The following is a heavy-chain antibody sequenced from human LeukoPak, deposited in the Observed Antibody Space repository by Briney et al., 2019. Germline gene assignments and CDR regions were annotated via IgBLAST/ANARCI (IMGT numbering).Heavy chain of an antibody. D-gene: IGHD3-10*01. J-gene: IGHJ4*02. CDR1: GFTFSSYA. Sequence: GGSLRLSCAASGFTFSSYAMSWVRQAPGKGLEWVSAISGSGGSTYYADSVKGRFTISRDNSKNTLYLQMNSLRAEDTAVYYCAKIAHYYGSGSYYEYYFDYWGQGTLVTVSS. CDR3: AKIAHYYGSGSYYEYYFDY. V-gene: IGHV3-23*01. CDR2: ISGSGGST.